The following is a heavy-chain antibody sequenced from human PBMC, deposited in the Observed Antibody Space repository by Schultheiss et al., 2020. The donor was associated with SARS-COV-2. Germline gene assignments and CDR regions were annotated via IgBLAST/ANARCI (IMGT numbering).Heavy chain of an antibody. CDR3: ARDATLIYSSSWYWVDY. D-gene: IGHD6-13*01. V-gene: IGHV3-33*08. J-gene: IGHJ4*02. CDR1: GFTFSSYS. CDR2: IWYDGSNK. Sequence: GGSLRLSCAASGFTFSSYSMNWVRQAPGKGLEWVAVIWYDGSNKYYADSVKGRFTISRDNAKNSLYLQMNSLRDEDTAVYYCARDATLIYSSSWYWVDYWGQGTLVTVAS.